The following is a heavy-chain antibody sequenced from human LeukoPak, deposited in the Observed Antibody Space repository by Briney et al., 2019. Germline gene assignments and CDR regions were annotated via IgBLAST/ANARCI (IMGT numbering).Heavy chain of an antibody. CDR1: GFTLSIYS. J-gene: IGHJ4*02. CDR2: ISSSSSYI. CDR3: ASGSGQWLALGY. D-gene: IGHD6-19*01. V-gene: IGHV3-21*01. Sequence: GGSLRLSCAASGFTLSIYSMNWVRHAPGKGLEWVSSISSSSSYIYYADSVKGRFTISRDNAKNSLYLQMNSLRAEDTAVYYCASGSGQWLALGYWGQGTLVTVSS.